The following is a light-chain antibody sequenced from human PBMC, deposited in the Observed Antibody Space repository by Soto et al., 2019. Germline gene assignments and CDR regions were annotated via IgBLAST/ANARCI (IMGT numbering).Light chain of an antibody. CDR1: SSDIGRYNY. Sequence: QSVLTQPAAVSGPHGQSITISCTGTSSDIGRYNYVSWYQQHPGKAPKLVIYEVRNRPSGISNRFSASKSGNTASLTISGLQAEDEADYYCTSYTSNTTWVFGGGTKLTVL. CDR2: EVR. V-gene: IGLV2-14*01. J-gene: IGLJ3*02. CDR3: TSYTSNTTWV.